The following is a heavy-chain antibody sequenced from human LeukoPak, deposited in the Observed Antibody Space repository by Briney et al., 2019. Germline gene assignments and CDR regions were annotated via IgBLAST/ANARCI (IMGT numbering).Heavy chain of an antibody. V-gene: IGHV3-7*03. Sequence: PGGSLRLSCAASGFTFSSYWMNWARQAPGKGLEWVASINHNGNVNYYVDSVKGRFTISRDNAKNSLYLQMSNLRAEDTAVYSWARGGGLDVWGQGATVTVSS. D-gene: IGHD3-16*01. CDR1: GFTFSSYW. CDR2: INHNGNVN. J-gene: IGHJ6*02. CDR3: ARGGGLDV.